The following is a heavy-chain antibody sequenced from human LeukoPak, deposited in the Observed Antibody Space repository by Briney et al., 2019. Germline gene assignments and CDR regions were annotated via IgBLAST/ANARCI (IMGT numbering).Heavy chain of an antibody. CDR3: ARGAMAPQEYYYYYMDV. V-gene: IGHV3-30*03. CDR2: ISYDGSNK. J-gene: IGHJ6*03. CDR1: GFIFSSYG. D-gene: IGHD2-2*01. Sequence: GGSLRLSCAASGFIFSSYGMHWVRQAPGKGLEWVAVISYDGSNKYYADSVKGRFTISRDSSKNTLSLQMNSLRAEDTAVYYCARGAMAPQEYYYYYMDVWGKGTTVTVSS.